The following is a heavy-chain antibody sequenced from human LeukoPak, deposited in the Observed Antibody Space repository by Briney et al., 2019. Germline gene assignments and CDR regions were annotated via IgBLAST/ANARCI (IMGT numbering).Heavy chain of an antibody. J-gene: IGHJ4*02. CDR1: GFTFTSHA. V-gene: IGHV3-23*01. CDR3: ASGIAAAGISSDY. Sequence: GGSLRLSCAASGFTFTSHAMSWVRQAPGKGLEWVSGISGGGSAAYYADSVKGRFTISRDNAKNSLYLQMNSLRAEDTAVYYCASGIAAAGISSDYWGQGTLVTVSS. D-gene: IGHD6-13*01. CDR2: ISGGGSAA.